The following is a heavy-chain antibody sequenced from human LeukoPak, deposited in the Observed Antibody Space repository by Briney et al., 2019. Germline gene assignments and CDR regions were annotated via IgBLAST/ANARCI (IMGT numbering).Heavy chain of an antibody. Sequence: TSETLSLTCAVYGGSFSGYYWSRIRQPPGKGLEWIGEINHSGSTNFNPSLKSRVTISVDTSKNQFSLKLSSVTAADTAVYYCARAPRKGIAAAGGGRYNWFDPWGQGTLVTVSS. J-gene: IGHJ5*02. CDR1: GGSFSGYY. CDR2: INHSGST. V-gene: IGHV4-34*01. CDR3: ARAPRKGIAAAGGGRYNWFDP. D-gene: IGHD6-13*01.